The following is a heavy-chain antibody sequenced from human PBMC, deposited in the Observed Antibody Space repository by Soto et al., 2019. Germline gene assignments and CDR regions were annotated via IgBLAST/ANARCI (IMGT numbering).Heavy chain of an antibody. CDR1: GFTFSSYG. D-gene: IGHD5-12*01. V-gene: IGHV3-30*18. J-gene: IGHJ4*02. CDR2: ISYDGSNK. Sequence: QVQLVESGGGVVQPGRSLRLSCAASGFTFSSYGMHWVRQAPGKGLEWVAVISYDGSNKYYADSVKGRFTISRDNSKNTLYLRMNSLRAEDRAVYYWAKDASRSGSRRTDYWGQGTLVTVSS. CDR3: AKDASRSGSRRTDY.